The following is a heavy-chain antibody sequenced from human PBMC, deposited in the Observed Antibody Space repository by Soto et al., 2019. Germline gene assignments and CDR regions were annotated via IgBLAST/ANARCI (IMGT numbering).Heavy chain of an antibody. D-gene: IGHD6-13*01. CDR2: ISSTSSHI. V-gene: IGHV3-21*01. J-gene: IGHJ6*02. CDR3: ARDPAADGYYGMDV. Sequence: GSLRLSCAASGFSFSTYNMNWVRQAPGKGLEWVSFISSTSSHIHYADSVKGRFTISRDNAKNSLYLQMNSLRAEDTAVYYCARDPAADGYYGMDVWGQGTTVTVSS. CDR1: GFSFSTYN.